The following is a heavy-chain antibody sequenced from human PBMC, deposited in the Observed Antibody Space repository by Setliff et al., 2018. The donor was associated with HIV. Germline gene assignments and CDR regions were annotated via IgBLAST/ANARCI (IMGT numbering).Heavy chain of an antibody. D-gene: IGHD3-22*01. CDR3: ARGFSSAFFREFFDY. J-gene: IGHJ4*02. V-gene: IGHV4-59*10. CDR1: GDSMNDYY. Sequence: SETLSLTCAVYGDSMNDYYWSWIRQTAGKGLEWIGRVYNSGSINYNPSFMSRVSISVDTSKSQFSLKLRSVTAADTAVYFCARGFSSAFFREFFDYWGQGTLVTVSS. CDR2: VYNSGSI.